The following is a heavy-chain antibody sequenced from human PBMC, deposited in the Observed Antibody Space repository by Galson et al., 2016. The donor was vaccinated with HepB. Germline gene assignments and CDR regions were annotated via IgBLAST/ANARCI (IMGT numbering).Heavy chain of an antibody. J-gene: IGHJ4*02. V-gene: IGHV1-69*13. CDR1: GGTFGTSS. Sequence: SVKVSCKASGGTFGTSSISWLRQAPGQGLEWMGGIIPTFHTPNYAQRFQGRMTITADESTTTVYVDLSSLTSEDTAVYFCARVHSDSSGYPNYFDYLGQGTLVTVSS. D-gene: IGHD3-22*01. CDR2: IIPTFHTP. CDR3: ARVHSDSSGYPNYFDY.